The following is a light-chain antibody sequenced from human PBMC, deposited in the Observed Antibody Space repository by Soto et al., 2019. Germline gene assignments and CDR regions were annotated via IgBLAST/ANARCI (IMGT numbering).Light chain of an antibody. J-gene: IGKJ1*01. Sequence: DIQMTKSPSSLSASVGDRVTIICRASQSVSTRLAWYQQKPGKAPKVLIYDASSWAGGVPSRFSGSGSGTEFTLTISSLQPDDFATYYCQQYNSYSPTFGQGTKVDIK. CDR3: QQYNSYSPT. CDR1: QSVSTR. V-gene: IGKV1-5*02. CDR2: DAS.